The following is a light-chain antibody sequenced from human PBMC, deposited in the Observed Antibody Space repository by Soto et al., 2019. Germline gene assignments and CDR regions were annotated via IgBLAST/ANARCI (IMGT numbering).Light chain of an antibody. CDR3: QQSYSTPPVT. J-gene: IGKJ1*01. Sequence: DIPMTQSPSSLSASVGDRVTITCRASQSISTYLNWYQQKPGKAPKLLIYDASSLQSGVPSRFSGSGSGTDFTLTINSLQPEDFATYYCQQSYSTPPVTFGQGTKVEIK. CDR2: DAS. CDR1: QSISTY. V-gene: IGKV1-39*01.